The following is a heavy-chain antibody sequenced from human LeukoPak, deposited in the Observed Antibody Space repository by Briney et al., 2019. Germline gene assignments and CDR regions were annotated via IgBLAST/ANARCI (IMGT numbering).Heavy chain of an antibody. J-gene: IGHJ6*02. V-gene: IGHV1-2*06. CDR1: GYTFTGYY. D-gene: IGHD6-19*01. Sequence: ASVKVSCKASGYTFTGYYMHWVRQAPGQGLEWMGRINPNSGGTNYAQKFQGRVTMTRDTSISTAYMELSRLRSDDTAVYYCASLAEQWLTDYYYGMDVWGQGTTVTVSS. CDR2: INPNSGGT. CDR3: ASLAEQWLTDYYYGMDV.